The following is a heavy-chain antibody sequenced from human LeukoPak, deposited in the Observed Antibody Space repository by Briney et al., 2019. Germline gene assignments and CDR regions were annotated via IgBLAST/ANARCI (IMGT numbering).Heavy chain of an antibody. D-gene: IGHD5-18*01. V-gene: IGHV3-21*01. CDR2: ITSSSSYI. J-gene: IGHJ4*02. CDR1: GFTFSSYS. CDR3: ARVKSTATLDS. Sequence: GGSLRLSCAASGFTFSSYSMNWVRQAPGKGLEWVSSITSSSSYIYYADSVKGRFTISRDNAENSLYLQMNSLRAEDTAVYYCARVKSTATLDSWGQGTLVTVSS.